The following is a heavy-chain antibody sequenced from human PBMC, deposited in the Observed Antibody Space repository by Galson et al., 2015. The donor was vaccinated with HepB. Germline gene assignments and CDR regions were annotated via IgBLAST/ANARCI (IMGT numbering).Heavy chain of an antibody. V-gene: IGHV2-5*01. Sequence: PALVKPTQTLTLTCTFSGFSLSTSGVGVGWIRQPPGKALEWLALIYWNDDKRYSPSLKSRLTITKDTSKNQVVLTMTNMDPVDTATYYCAHSPQRFLEWLYNWFDPWGQGTLVTVSS. CDR1: GFSLSTSGVG. CDR2: IYWNDDK. J-gene: IGHJ5*02. D-gene: IGHD3-3*01. CDR3: AHSPQRFLEWLYNWFDP.